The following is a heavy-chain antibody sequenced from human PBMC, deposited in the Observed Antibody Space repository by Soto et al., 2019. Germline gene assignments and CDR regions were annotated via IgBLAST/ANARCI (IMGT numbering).Heavy chain of an antibody. V-gene: IGHV1-69*01. CDR2: IIPIFGTA. CDR1: GGTFSSYA. CDR3: ARDRGYCTNGVYSPYYYGMHV. J-gene: IGHJ6*02. D-gene: IGHD2-8*01. Sequence: QVQLVQSGAEVKKPGSSVKVSCKASGGTFSSYAISWVRQAPGQGLEWMGGIIPIFGTANYAQKFQGRVTITADESTSTAYMRLSSLRSEDTAVYYCARDRGYCTNGVYSPYYYGMHVSGQGATVTVSS.